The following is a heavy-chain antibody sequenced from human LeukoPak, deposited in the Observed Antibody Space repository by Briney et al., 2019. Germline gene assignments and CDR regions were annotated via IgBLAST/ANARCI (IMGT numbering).Heavy chain of an antibody. Sequence: SETLSLTCAVYGGSFSGYYWSWIRQPPGKGLEWIGEINHSGSTNYNPSLKSRVTISVDTSKNQFSLKLSSVTAADTAVYYCARGPPLYGYWGQGTLVTVSS. J-gene: IGHJ4*02. CDR2: INHSGST. D-gene: IGHD3-10*01. CDR3: ARGPPLYGY. CDR1: GGSFSGYY. V-gene: IGHV4-34*01.